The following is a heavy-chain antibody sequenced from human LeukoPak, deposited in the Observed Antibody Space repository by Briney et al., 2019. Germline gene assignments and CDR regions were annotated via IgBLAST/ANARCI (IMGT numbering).Heavy chain of an antibody. J-gene: IGHJ4*02. V-gene: IGHV1-18*01. D-gene: IGHD5-12*01. Sequence: ASVKVSCKASGYTFTSYGISWVRQAPGQGLEWMGWISAYNGNTNYAQKLQGRVTMTTDTSTSTAYMELRSLGSDDTAVYYCARAERRWLQSPDWGQGTLVTVSS. CDR2: ISAYNGNT. CDR1: GYTFTSYG. CDR3: ARAERRWLQSPD.